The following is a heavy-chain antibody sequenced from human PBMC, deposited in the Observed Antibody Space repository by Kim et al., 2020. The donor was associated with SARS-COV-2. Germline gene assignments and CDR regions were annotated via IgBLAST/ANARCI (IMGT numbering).Heavy chain of an antibody. D-gene: IGHD1-26*01. J-gene: IGHJ3*02. CDR2: ISGSGGST. Sequence: GGSLRLSCAASGFTFSSYAMSWVRQAPGKGLEWVSAISGSGGSTYYADSVKGRFTISRDNSKNTLYLQMNSLRAEDTAVYYCAKGERRGELLRSEAFDIWGQGTMVTVSS. V-gene: IGHV3-23*01. CDR1: GFTFSSYA. CDR3: AKGERRGELLRSEAFDI.